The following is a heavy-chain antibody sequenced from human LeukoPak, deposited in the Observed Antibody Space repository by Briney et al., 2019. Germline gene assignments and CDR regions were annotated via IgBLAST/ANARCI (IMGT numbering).Heavy chain of an antibody. CDR1: GYTFTGYY. V-gene: IGHV1-2*02. J-gene: IGHJ6*02. CDR2: INPNSGGT. Sequence: GASVKVSCKASGYTFTGYYMHWVRQAPGQGLEWMGWINPNSGGTNYAQKFQGRVTMTRDTSISTAYMELSRLRSDDTAVYYCASDVPTVTTWNGMDVWGQGTTVTVSS. CDR3: ASDVPTVTTWNGMDV. D-gene: IGHD4-11*01.